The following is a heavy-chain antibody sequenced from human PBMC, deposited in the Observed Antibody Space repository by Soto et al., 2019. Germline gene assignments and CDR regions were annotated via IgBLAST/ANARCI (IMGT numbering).Heavy chain of an antibody. CDR1: GGSISSYY. J-gene: IGHJ4*02. CDR3: ARGIVGATLFDY. CDR2: IYYSGST. Sequence: PSETLSLTCTVSGGSISSYYWSWIRQPPGKGLEWIGYIYYSGSTNYNPSLKSRVTISVDTSKNQFSLKLSSVTAADTAVYYCARGIVGATLFDYLGQGTLVTVSS. D-gene: IGHD1-26*01. V-gene: IGHV4-59*01.